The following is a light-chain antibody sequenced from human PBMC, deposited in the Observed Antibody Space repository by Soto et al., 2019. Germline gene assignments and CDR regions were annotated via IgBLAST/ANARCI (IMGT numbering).Light chain of an antibody. CDR3: QQYENLPT. CDR1: QNINNY. J-gene: IGKJ5*01. V-gene: IGKV1-33*01. Sequence: DIQTTQSPSSLSASLGDRVRITCQASQNINNYLNWYQQKPGRAPKLLIYDASNLEAGVPSRFRGSGSGTDFTFTISRLQPEDIATYYCQQYENLPTFGQGTRLEIK. CDR2: DAS.